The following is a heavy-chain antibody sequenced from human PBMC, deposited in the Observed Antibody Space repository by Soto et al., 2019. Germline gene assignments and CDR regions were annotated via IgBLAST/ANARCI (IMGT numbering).Heavy chain of an antibody. CDR2: SDREDGET. J-gene: IGHJ5*02. V-gene: IGHV1-24*01. CDR3: TRGNWFDP. Sequence: QVRLIQSGTEVKKPGASVKVSCSLSGSALTELSLHWVRQAPGKGLEWMGCSDREDGETFYAQKFEGRLTITDDTSTNTAYMELRSLGSEDTAVYYCTRGNWFDPWGQGTRVAVSS. CDR1: GSALTELS.